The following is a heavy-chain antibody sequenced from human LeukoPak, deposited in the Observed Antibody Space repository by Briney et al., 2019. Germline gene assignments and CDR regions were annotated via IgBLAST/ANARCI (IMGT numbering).Heavy chain of an antibody. Sequence: ASVKVSGKASGYTFTSYGISWVRQAPGQGLEWMGWISAYNGNTNYAQKLQGRVTMTTDTSTSTAYMELRSLRSDDTAVYYCARDKYGSGSYSGSAFDYWGQGTLVTVSS. J-gene: IGHJ4*02. CDR2: ISAYNGNT. V-gene: IGHV1-18*01. CDR1: GYTFTSYG. D-gene: IGHD3-10*01. CDR3: ARDKYGSGSYSGSAFDY.